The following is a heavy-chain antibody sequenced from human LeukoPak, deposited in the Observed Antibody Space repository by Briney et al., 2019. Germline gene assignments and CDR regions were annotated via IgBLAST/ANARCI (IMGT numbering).Heavy chain of an antibody. J-gene: IGHJ4*02. Sequence: PGGSLRLSCTAPGFTFSSYTMSWVRQAPGKGLKWVSTITTGGPNTYYADSVKGRFTVSRDDSKNTLYLQMNSLRAEDTAVYYCAKGGKWDVTPFDYWGQGTLVTVSS. V-gene: IGHV3-23*01. D-gene: IGHD1-26*01. CDR3: AKGGKWDVTPFDY. CDR1: GFTFSSYT. CDR2: ITTGGPNT.